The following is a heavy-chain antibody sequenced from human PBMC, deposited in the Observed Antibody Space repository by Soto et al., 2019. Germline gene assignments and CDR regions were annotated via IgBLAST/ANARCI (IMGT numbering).Heavy chain of an antibody. J-gene: IGHJ6*02. CDR2: ISAYNGNT. D-gene: IGHD1-26*01. Sequence: QVQLVQSGAEVKKPGASVKVSCKASGYTFTSYGISWVRQAPGQGLEWMGWISAYNGNTNYAQKLQGRVTMTTDTSTSKAHMELKSLRSDDTAVYYCARVMGATRSNYGMDVWGQGTTVTVSS. CDR1: GYTFTSYG. V-gene: IGHV1-18*01. CDR3: ARVMGATRSNYGMDV.